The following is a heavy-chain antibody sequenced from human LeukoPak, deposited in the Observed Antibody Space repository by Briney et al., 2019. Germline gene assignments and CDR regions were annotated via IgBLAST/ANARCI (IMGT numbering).Heavy chain of an antibody. Sequence: SETLSLTCAVYGGSFSGYYWSWIRQPPGKGLEWIGEINHSGSTNYNPSLKSRVTMSVDTSKNQFSLKLSSVTAADTAVYYCARAAWGALDYWGQGTLVTVSS. V-gene: IGHV4-34*01. J-gene: IGHJ4*02. CDR1: GGSFSGYY. CDR3: ARAAWGALDY. D-gene: IGHD3-16*01. CDR2: INHSGST.